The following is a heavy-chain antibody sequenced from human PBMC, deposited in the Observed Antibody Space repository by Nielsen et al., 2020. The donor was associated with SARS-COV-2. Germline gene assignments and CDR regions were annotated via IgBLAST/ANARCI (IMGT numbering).Heavy chain of an antibody. D-gene: IGHD2-21*02. CDR1: GFTFSSYS. CDR2: ISSSSSYI. J-gene: IGHJ4*02. Sequence: GESLKISCAASGFTFSSYSMNWVRQAPGKGLEWVSTISSSSSYIYYADSVKGRFTISRDNAKNSLYLQMNSLRAEDTAVYYCARDLPTAYCGGDCYSEFDYWGQGTRVTVSS. CDR3: ARDLPTAYCGGDCYSEFDY. V-gene: IGHV3-21*01.